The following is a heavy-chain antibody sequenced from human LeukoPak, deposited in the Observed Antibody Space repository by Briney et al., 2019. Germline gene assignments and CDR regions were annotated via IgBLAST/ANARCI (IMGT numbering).Heavy chain of an antibody. D-gene: IGHD2-15*01. J-gene: IGHJ4*02. Sequence: SETLSLTCTVSGGSISSSSYYWGWIRQPPGKGLEWIGSIYYSGSTYYNPSLKSRVTISVDTSKNQFSLKLSSVTAADTAVYYCARQDIVAVVAATRGDYWGQGTLVTVSS. CDR1: GGSISSSSYY. CDR2: IYYSGST. V-gene: IGHV4-39*01. CDR3: ARQDIVAVVAATRGDY.